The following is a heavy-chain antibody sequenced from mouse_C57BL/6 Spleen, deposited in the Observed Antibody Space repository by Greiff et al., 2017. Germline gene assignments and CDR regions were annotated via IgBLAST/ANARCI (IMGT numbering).Heavy chain of an antibody. J-gene: IGHJ3*01. D-gene: IGHD3-2*02. Sequence: QVQLKQPGAELVMPGASVKLSCKASGYTFTSYWMHWVKQRPGQGLEWIGEIDPSDSYTNYNQKFKGKFTLTVDKSSSTAYMQLSSLTSEDSAVYYCARGGDDASGFFAYWGQGTLVTVSA. CDR1: GYTFTSYW. V-gene: IGHV1-69*01. CDR2: IDPSDSYT. CDR3: ARGGDDASGFFAY.